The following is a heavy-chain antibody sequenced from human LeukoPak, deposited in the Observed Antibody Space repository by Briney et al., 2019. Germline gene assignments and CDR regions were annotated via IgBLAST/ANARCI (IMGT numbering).Heavy chain of an antibody. CDR2: ISANGANT. D-gene: IGHD3-22*01. V-gene: IGHV3-23*01. J-gene: IGHJ4*02. Sequence: PGGSLRLSCAASGFTISSNQMSWVRQAPGKGLEWVSGISANGANTHYAESVRGRFIISRDNSKNTLYLQMNSLRAGDTALYFCAKYHNPDSTGPFHWGQGTLVTVSS. CDR1: GFTISSNQ. CDR3: AKYHNPDSTGPFH.